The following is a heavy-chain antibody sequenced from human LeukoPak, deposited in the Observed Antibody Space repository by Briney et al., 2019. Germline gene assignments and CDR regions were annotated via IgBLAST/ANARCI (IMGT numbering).Heavy chain of an antibody. Sequence: SQTLSLTCAVSGGSISSGGYSWSWIRQPPAKGLEWIGYIYHSGSTYYNPSLKSRVTISVDRSKNQFPLKLSSVTAADTAVYYCARDSSIAALGAFDIWGQGTMVTVSS. J-gene: IGHJ3*02. V-gene: IGHV4-30-2*01. CDR3: ARDSSIAALGAFDI. D-gene: IGHD6-6*01. CDR2: IYHSGST. CDR1: GGSISSGGYS.